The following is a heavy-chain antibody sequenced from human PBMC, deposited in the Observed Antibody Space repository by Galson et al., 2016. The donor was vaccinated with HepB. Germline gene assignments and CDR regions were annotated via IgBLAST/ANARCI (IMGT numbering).Heavy chain of an antibody. Sequence: ALVKPTQTLTLTCNFSGFSLSTNGMSVSWIRQSPGKALEWLALIDWDDDKYYSTSLKTRLTISKDTSKNQVVLTKTNMDPVDTATYYCARMTYYYDSTGYYYEEKLEDYYCHGMDVWGQRTTVTVSS. CDR2: IDWDDDK. J-gene: IGHJ6*02. V-gene: IGHV2-70*01. CDR1: GFSLSTNGMS. D-gene: IGHD3-22*01. CDR3: ARMTYYYDSTGYYYEEKLEDYYCHGMDV.